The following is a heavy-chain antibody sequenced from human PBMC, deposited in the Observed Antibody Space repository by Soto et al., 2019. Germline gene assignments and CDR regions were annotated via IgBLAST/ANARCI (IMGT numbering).Heavy chain of an antibody. Sequence: PSQTLSLTCVISGDSVSSNSAAWNWIRQSPSRGLEWLGRTYYRSKWYNDYAVSVKSRITINPDTSKNQFSLQLNSVTPEDTAVYYCATLGYSSSWNWFDPWGQGTLVTVSS. V-gene: IGHV6-1*01. D-gene: IGHD6-13*01. CDR2: TYYRSKWYN. J-gene: IGHJ5*02. CDR1: GDSVSSNSAA. CDR3: ATLGYSSSWNWFDP.